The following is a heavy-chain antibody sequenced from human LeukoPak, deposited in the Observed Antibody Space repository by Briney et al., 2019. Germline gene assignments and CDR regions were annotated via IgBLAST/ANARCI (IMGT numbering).Heavy chain of an antibody. J-gene: IGHJ3*02. Sequence: PGRSLRLSCAASGFTFSSYAMHWVRQAPGKGLEWVAVISYDGSNKYYADSVKGRFTISRDNSKNTLYLQMNSLRDEDTAIYYCARDRSSGYPGTSDIWGQGTMVTVSS. V-gene: IGHV3-30-3*01. CDR1: GFTFSSYA. CDR2: ISYDGSNK. D-gene: IGHD3-22*01. CDR3: ARDRSSGYPGTSDI.